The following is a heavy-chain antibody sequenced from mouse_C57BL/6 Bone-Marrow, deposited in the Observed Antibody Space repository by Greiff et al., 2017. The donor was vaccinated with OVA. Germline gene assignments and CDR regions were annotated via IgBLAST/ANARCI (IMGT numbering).Heavy chain of an antibody. V-gene: IGHV5-12*01. J-gene: IGHJ1*03. Sequence: VESGGGLVQPGGSLKLSCAASGFTFSDYYMYWVRQTPEKRLEWVAYISNGGGSTYYPDTVKGRFTISRDNAKNTLYLQMSRLKSEDTAMYYCARRDWYFDVWGTGTTVTVSS. CDR1: GFTFSDYY. CDR3: ARRDWYFDV. CDR2: ISNGGGST.